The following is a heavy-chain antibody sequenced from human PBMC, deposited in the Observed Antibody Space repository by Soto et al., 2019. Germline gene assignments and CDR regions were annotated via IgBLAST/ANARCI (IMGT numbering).Heavy chain of an antibody. D-gene: IGHD6-19*01. Sequence: PGGSLRLSCAASGFTFSSYWTHWVRQTPGKGLVWVSRINSDGSSTSYADSVKGRFTISRDNAKNTLYLQMNSLRAEDTAVYYCARDTGFSSGWYDYWGQGTLVTVSS. CDR2: INSDGSST. J-gene: IGHJ4*02. CDR3: ARDTGFSSGWYDY. V-gene: IGHV3-74*01. CDR1: GFTFSSYW.